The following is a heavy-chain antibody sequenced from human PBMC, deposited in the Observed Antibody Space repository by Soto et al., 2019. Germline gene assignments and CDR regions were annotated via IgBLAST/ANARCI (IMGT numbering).Heavy chain of an antibody. V-gene: IGHV1-2*02. D-gene: IGHD2-21*02. CDR3: ARGVVTARSDFDY. J-gene: IGHJ4*02. CDR1: GYTFTGYY. CDR2: INPNSGGT. Sequence: ASVKVSCKASGYTFTGYYMHWVRQAPGQGLEWMGWINPNSGGTNYAQKFQGRVTMTRDTSISTAYMELSSLRSEDTAVYYCARGVVTARSDFDYWGQGTLVTVSS.